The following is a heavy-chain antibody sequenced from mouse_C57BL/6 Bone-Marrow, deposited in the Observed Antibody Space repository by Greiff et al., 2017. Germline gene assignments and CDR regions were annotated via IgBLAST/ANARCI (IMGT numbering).Heavy chain of an antibody. V-gene: IGHV8-8*01. CDR2: IWWDDDK. J-gene: IGHJ2*01. D-gene: IGHD2-13*01. CDR3: SRIDFFFDY. CDR1: GFSLSTSGMG. Sequence: QVTLKESGPGILQPSQTLSLTCSFSGFSLSTSGMGVGWIRQPPGKGLEWLAHIWWDDDKYYNPALKSRLTISKDTSKNQVFLKIANGDTADTATYYCSRIDFFFDYWGQGTTLTVSS.